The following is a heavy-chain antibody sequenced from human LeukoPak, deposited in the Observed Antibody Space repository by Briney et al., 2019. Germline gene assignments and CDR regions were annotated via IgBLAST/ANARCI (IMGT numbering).Heavy chain of an antibody. V-gene: IGHV4-4*07. CDR3: ARDGYYYDSSGYYILDC. J-gene: IGHJ4*02. CDR1: VRPLCSYH. CDR2: IYTSGST. Sequence: PSETLTLTCTVPVRPLCSYHWSWIRQPAGKGLEWIGRIYTSGSTNYNPSLKSRVTMSVDTSKNQFSLKLDSVTAADTAVYYCARDGYYYDSSGYYILDCWGQGTLVTVSS. D-gene: IGHD3-22*01.